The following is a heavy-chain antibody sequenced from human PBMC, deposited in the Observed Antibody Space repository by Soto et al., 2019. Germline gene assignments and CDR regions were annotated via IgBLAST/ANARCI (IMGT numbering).Heavy chain of an antibody. Sequence: QIPLKESGPTLVKPTQTLTLTCTFSGFSLSTRGVGVGWIRQPPGKALEWLALIYWDDDKRCSPSLNSRLTITKDTLKNQVVLTMTNIYPVDTATYYCAHRPIYGSGSHSDYWRQRALVTVSS. D-gene: IGHD3-10*01. CDR2: IYWDDDK. CDR3: AHRPIYGSGSHSDY. CDR1: GFSLSTRGVG. V-gene: IGHV2-5*02. J-gene: IGHJ4*02.